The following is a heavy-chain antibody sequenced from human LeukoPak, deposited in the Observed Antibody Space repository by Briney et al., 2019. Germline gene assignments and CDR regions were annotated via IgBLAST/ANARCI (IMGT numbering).Heavy chain of an antibody. V-gene: IGHV3-30*18. CDR2: ISYDGTNK. J-gene: IGHJ4*02. Sequence: PGGSLRLSCVASGFTFSSFAMSWVRQAPGKGLEWVAVISYDGTNKYYADSVKGRFTISRDNSKNTLYLQMNSLRAEDTAVYYCAKDSQIVVVVAATPGDWGQGTLVTVSS. CDR3: AKDSQIVVVVAATPGD. CDR1: GFTFSSFA. D-gene: IGHD2-15*01.